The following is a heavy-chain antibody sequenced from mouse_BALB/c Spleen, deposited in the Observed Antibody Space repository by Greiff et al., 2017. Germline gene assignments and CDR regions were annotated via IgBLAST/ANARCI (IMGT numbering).Heavy chain of an antibody. Sequence: QVQLQQSGAELVMPGASVKMSCKASGYTFTDYWMHWVKQRPGQGLEWIGAIDTSDSYTSYNQKFKGKATLTVDESSSTAYMQLSSLTSEDSAVYYCARVNWDAMDYWGQGTSVTVSS. D-gene: IGHD4-1*01. CDR3: ARVNWDAMDY. J-gene: IGHJ4*01. V-gene: IGHV1-69*01. CDR1: GYTFTDYW. CDR2: IDTSDSYT.